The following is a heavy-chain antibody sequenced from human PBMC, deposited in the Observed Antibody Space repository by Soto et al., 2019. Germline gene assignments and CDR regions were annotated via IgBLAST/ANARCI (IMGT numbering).Heavy chain of an antibody. CDR2: IRAYNGNT. CDR3: ARVRLGYSSSGLAYNWFDP. D-gene: IGHD6-13*01. CDR1: GYTFTSYG. J-gene: IGHJ5*02. V-gene: IGHV1-18*01. Sequence: ASVKVSCKASGYTFTSYGISWVRQAPGQGLEWMGWIRAYNGNTTYAQKLQGRVTLTTDTSTSTAYMELRSLRSDDTAVYYCARVRLGYSSSGLAYNWFDPWGQGTLVTVSS.